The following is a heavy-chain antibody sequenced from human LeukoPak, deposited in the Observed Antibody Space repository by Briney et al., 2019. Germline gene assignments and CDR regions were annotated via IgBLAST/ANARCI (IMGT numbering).Heavy chain of an antibody. CDR2: IYYSGST. D-gene: IGHD2-2*01. Sequence: PSETLSLTCTVSGGSISSSSYYWGWIRQPPGKGLEWIGSIYYSGSTYYNPSLKSRVTISVDTSKNQFSLKLSSVTTADTAVYYCASHARDIVVVPAAWFDPWGQGTLVTVSS. J-gene: IGHJ5*02. V-gene: IGHV4-39*01. CDR3: ASHARDIVVVPAAWFDP. CDR1: GGSISSSSYY.